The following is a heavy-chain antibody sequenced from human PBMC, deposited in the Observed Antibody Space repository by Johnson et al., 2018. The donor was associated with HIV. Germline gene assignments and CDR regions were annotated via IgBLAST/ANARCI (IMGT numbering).Heavy chain of an antibody. CDR2: ISGSGGST. V-gene: IGHV3-23*04. CDR3: AREATGTTNAFYM. Sequence: VQLVESGGGVVQPGRSLRLSCTASAFTFSNYGMHCVRQPPGKGLERVSAISGSGGSTYYADSVKGRFTISRDTSKNTLYLQMGSLSPEDMAVYYCAREATGTTNAFYMCGQGTMVTVSS. CDR1: AFTFSNYG. D-gene: IGHD1-7*01. J-gene: IGHJ3*02.